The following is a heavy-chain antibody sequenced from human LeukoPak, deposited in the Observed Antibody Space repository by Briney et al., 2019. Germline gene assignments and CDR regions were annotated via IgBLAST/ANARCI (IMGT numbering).Heavy chain of an antibody. Sequence: TGGSLRLSCAASGFTFSTYSMNWVRQAPGKGLEWVSSISSSSSIYYADSVKGRFTISRDNAKKSLYLQMNSLRAEDTAVYYCARDRKRDDFWSSYYHWFDPWGQGTLVTVSS. V-gene: IGHV3-21*01. CDR2: ISSSSSI. D-gene: IGHD3-3*01. J-gene: IGHJ5*02. CDR3: ARDRKRDDFWSSYYHWFDP. CDR1: GFTFSTYS.